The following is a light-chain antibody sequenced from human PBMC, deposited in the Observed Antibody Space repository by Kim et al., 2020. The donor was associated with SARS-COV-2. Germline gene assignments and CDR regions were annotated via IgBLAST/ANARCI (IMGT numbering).Light chain of an antibody. CDR3: LQHSTYPIT. CDR2: GAS. Sequence: ASVGNRVTIPCRASQELRNDLGWYQQNPGRAPMRLIYGASSLQSGVPSRFSVSGSGTEFTLTISSVQPEDFATYFFLQHSTYPITFGQGTRLEIK. CDR1: QELRND. V-gene: IGKV1-17*01. J-gene: IGKJ5*01.